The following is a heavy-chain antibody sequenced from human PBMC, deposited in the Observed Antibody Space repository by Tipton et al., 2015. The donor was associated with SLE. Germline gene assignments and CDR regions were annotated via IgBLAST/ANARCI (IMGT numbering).Heavy chain of an antibody. CDR1: GFTFSSYW. CDR2: INQDGSET. Sequence: SLRLSCSLSGFTFSSYWMSWVRQAPGKGLEWVANINQDGSETYYVDSLKGRFTISRDNAKKSLYLQMNSLRADDTAVYFCARGFRADSEDLDSEDLDFWGQGTLVTVSS. CDR3: ARGFRADSEDLDSEDLDF. J-gene: IGHJ4*02. D-gene: IGHD3-9*01. V-gene: IGHV3-7*03.